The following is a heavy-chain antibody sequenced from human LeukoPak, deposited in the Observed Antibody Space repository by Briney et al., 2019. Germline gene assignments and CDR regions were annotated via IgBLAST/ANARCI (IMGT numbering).Heavy chain of an antibody. Sequence: GRSLRLSCAASGFTFSRSAVHWVRQAPGKGLEWVSYISSSGSTIYYADSVKGRFTISRDNAKNSLYLQMNSLRAEDTAVYYCARDPTTVTTRGLADYWGQGTLVTVSS. V-gene: IGHV3-48*03. CDR1: GFTFSRSA. J-gene: IGHJ4*02. D-gene: IGHD4-17*01. CDR3: ARDPTTVTTRGLADY. CDR2: ISSSGSTI.